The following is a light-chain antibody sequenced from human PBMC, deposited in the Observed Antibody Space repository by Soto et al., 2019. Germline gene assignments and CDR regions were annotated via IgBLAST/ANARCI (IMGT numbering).Light chain of an antibody. CDR2: EVT. CDR3: TSYTSRNAQV. CDR1: NSDILNYNY. V-gene: IGLV2-14*01. J-gene: IGLJ2*01. Sequence: QSALTQPASVSGSPGQSLTISCTRANSDILNYNYVSWYQHHPGKAPKLIIYEVTYRPSGVSNRFSGSKSGDTASLTISGLQSDDEDDYYCTSYTSRNAQVFGGGTKLTVL.